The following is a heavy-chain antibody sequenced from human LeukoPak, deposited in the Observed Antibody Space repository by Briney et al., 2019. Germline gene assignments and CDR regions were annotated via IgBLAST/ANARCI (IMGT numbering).Heavy chain of an antibody. D-gene: IGHD1-1*01. Sequence: PSETLSLTCTVSGGSISSGGYYWSWIRQHPGKGLEWIGYIYYSGSTYYNPSLKSRVTISVDTSKNQFSLKLSSVTAADTAVYYCARDSIQYYGMDVWGQGTTVTVSS. J-gene: IGHJ6*02. V-gene: IGHV4-31*03. CDR3: ARDSIQYYGMDV. CDR2: IYYSGST. CDR1: GGSISSGGYY.